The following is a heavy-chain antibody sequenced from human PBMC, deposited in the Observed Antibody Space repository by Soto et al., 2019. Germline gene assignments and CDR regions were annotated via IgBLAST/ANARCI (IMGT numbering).Heavy chain of an antibody. CDR2: ISSSSSYT. V-gene: IGHV3-11*05. CDR3: ASVGGYDYVHY. J-gene: IGHJ4*02. Sequence: QVQLVESGGGLVKPGGSLRLSCAASGFTFSDYYMSWIRQAPGKGLEWVSYISSSSSYTNYADSVKGRFTISRDNAKNSLYVQMNGLGAEDTAVYYCASVGGYDYVHYWGQGTLVTVSS. CDR1: GFTFSDYY. D-gene: IGHD5-12*01.